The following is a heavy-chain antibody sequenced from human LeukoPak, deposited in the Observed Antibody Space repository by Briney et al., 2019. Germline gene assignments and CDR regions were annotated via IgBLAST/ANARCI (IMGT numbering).Heavy chain of an antibody. CDR3: ARAGNRGGLDYYYYYMDV. D-gene: IGHD3-10*01. CDR2: IIPIFGTA. V-gene: IGHV1-69*01. Sequence: SSVKVSCKSSGGTFSSYANSWVRQPPGQGLEWMGVIIPIFGTANYAQKFQGRVTITADESTSTAYMELSSLRSEDTAVYYCARAGNRGGLDYYYYYMDVWGKGTTVTVSS. J-gene: IGHJ6*03. CDR1: GGTFSSYA.